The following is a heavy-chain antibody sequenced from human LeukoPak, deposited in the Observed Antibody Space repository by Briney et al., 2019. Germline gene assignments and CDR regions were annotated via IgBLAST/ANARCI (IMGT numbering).Heavy chain of an antibody. Sequence: GGSLRLSCAASGFTFSDYYMSWIRQAPGKGLEWVSYISRSGSTIYYADSVKGRFTISRDNAKNSLYLQMNSLRAEDMAVYYCARGAAGIAASGYFYYYMDVWGKGTTVTISS. V-gene: IGHV3-11*01. CDR1: GFTFSDYY. D-gene: IGHD6-13*01. J-gene: IGHJ6*03. CDR3: ARGAAGIAASGYFYYYMDV. CDR2: ISRSGSTI.